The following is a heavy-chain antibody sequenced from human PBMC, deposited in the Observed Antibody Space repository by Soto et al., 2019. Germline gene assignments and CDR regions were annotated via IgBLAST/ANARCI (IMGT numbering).Heavy chain of an antibody. V-gene: IGHV1-18*01. CDR3: ARDTYYYDSNYGMDV. D-gene: IGHD3-22*01. Sequence: ASVKVSCKASGDTFTSYGISWVRQAPGQGLEWMGWISAYNGNTNYAQKLQGRVTMTTDTSTSTAYMELRSLRSDDTAVYYCARDTYYYDSNYGMDVWGQGTTVTVSS. CDR2: ISAYNGNT. J-gene: IGHJ6*02. CDR1: GDTFTSYG.